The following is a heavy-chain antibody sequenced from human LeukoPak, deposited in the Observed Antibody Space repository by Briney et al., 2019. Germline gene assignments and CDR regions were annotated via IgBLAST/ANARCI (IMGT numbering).Heavy chain of an antibody. CDR1: GGSISNFY. CDR2: IYTSGST. CDR3: ARDVGSSGWARLFDY. Sequence: SETLSLTCTVSGGSISNFYWSWIRQPAGKGLEWIGRIYTSGSTNYNPSLKSRVTISVDKSKNQFSLNLTSVTAADTAVYYCARDVGSSGWARLFDYWGKGTLVTVSS. D-gene: IGHD6-19*01. J-gene: IGHJ4*02. V-gene: IGHV4-4*07.